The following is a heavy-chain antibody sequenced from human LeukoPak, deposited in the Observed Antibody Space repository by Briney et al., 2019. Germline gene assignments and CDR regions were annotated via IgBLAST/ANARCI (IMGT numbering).Heavy chain of an antibody. D-gene: IGHD3-9*01. CDR2: IKQDGSEK. Sequence: GGSLRLSCAASGFTFSSYWMSWVRQAPGKGLEWVANIKQDGSEKYYVDSVKGRFTISRDNAKNSLYLQMNSLRAEDTAVYYRARGRGPTTYYDILTGYDYYYYYMDVWGKGTTVTISS. J-gene: IGHJ6*03. V-gene: IGHV3-7*01. CDR1: GFTFSSYW. CDR3: ARGRGPTTYYDILTGYDYYYYYMDV.